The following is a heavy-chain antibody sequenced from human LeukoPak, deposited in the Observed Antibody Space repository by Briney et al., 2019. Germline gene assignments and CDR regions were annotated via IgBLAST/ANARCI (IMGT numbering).Heavy chain of an antibody. D-gene: IGHD6-19*01. Sequence: GRSLRLSCAASGFTFGSYGMNWVRQAPGKGLEWVAVIRYDGSEQYYADSVKGRFTISRDNSRNTVSLQMNSLRAEDTAVYYCVRLTGWSNFDYWGQGALVTVSS. CDR1: GFTFGSYG. CDR2: IRYDGSEQ. V-gene: IGHV3-33*01. J-gene: IGHJ4*02. CDR3: VRLTGWSNFDY.